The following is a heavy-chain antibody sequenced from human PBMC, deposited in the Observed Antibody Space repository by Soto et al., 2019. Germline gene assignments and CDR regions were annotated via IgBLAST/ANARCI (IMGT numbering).Heavy chain of an antibody. D-gene: IGHD3-10*01. CDR2: IYPGDSDT. CDR3: ARQEYYYGSGSLYYYGMDV. V-gene: IGHV5-51*01. J-gene: IGHJ6*02. Sequence: GESLKISCKGSGYSFTSYWIGWVRQMPGKGLEWMGIIYPGDSDTRYSPSFQGQVTISADKSISTAYLQWSSLKASDTAMYYCARQEYYYGSGSLYYYGMDVWGQGTTVTVS. CDR1: GYSFTSYW.